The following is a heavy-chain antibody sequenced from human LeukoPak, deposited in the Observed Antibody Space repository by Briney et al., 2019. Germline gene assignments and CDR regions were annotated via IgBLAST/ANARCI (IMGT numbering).Heavy chain of an antibody. D-gene: IGHD3-3*01. Sequence: GGSLRLSCAASGFTFSNFAIHWVRQAPGKGLEYVSGISNNGGTTYYAISVEGRFTISRDNSKNTLYLQMGSLRAEDMAVYYCARERREETRVRFLQWLNPHAAFDIWGQGTMVTASS. J-gene: IGHJ3*02. CDR2: ISNNGGTT. CDR3: ARERREETRVRFLQWLNPHAAFDI. CDR1: GFTFSNFA. V-gene: IGHV3-64*01.